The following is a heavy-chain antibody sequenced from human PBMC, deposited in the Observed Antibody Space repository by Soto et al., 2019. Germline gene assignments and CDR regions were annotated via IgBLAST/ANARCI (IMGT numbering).Heavy chain of an antibody. J-gene: IGHJ6*02. CDR2: IVPIFGTA. CDR1: GGTFSSYA. D-gene: IGHD5-12*01. CDR3: ARVEMATTLYYCGMDV. V-gene: IGHV1-69*06. Sequence: SVKVSCKASGGTFSSYAISCVRQAPGQGLEWMGGIVPIFGTANYAQKFQGRVTITADKSTSTAYMELSSLRSEDTAVYYCARVEMATTLYYCGMDVWGQGTTVTVSS.